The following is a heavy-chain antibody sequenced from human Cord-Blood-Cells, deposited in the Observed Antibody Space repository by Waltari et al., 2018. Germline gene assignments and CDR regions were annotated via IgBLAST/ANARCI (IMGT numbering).Heavy chain of an antibody. D-gene: IGHD2-21*01. V-gene: IGHV4-59*11. J-gene: IGHJ4*02. CDR1: GGSISSHY. Sequence: QVQLQESGPGLVKPSETLSLTCTVSGGSISSHYWSWNRQPPGKGLEWIGYIYYSGSTNYNPSLKSRVTISVDTSKNQFSLKLSSVTAADTAVYYCARQSEVPSDGYFDYWGQGTLVTVSS. CDR2: IYYSGST. CDR3: ARQSEVPSDGYFDY.